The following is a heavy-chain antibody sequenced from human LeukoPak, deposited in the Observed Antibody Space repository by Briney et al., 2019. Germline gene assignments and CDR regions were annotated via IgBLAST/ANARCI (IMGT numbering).Heavy chain of an antibody. J-gene: IGHJ4*02. CDR3: ARDSQIVGASSFDY. CDR2: INPNSGGT. D-gene: IGHD1-26*01. CDR1: GYTFTGYY. V-gene: IGHV1-2*02. Sequence: ASVKVSCKASGYTFTGYYMHWVRQAPGQGLEWMGWINPNSGGTNYAQKFQGRVTMTRDTSISTAYMELSRLRSDDTAVYYCARDSQIVGASSFDYWGQGTLVAVSS.